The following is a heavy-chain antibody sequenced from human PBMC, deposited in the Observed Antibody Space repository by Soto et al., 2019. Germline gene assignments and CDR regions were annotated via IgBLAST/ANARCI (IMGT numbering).Heavy chain of an antibody. Sequence: SETLSLTCAVSSGSISSSNWWSWVRQPPGKGLEWIGEIYHSGSTNYNPSLKSRVTISVDKSKNQFSLKLSSVTAADTAVYYCACSGRSGACNYWGQGTLVTVSS. V-gene: IGHV4-4*02. J-gene: IGHJ4*02. CDR3: ACSGRSGACNY. CDR1: SGSISSSNW. CDR2: IYHSGST. D-gene: IGHD3-10*02.